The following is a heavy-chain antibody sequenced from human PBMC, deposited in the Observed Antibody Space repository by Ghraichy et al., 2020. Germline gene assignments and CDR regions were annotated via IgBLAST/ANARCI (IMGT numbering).Heavy chain of an antibody. Sequence: SETLSLICTVSGGSINDKDYDWGWIRQPPGKGLEWIGSYHSTGNTYYNPSLKDRVTISEDTSKSQFSLPLTSMTASDRAFYYCARRLGVTATWDSWGQGILVTVSS. CDR1: GGSINDKDYD. CDR2: YHSTGNT. J-gene: IGHJ5*01. V-gene: IGHV4-39*01. D-gene: IGHD2-21*02. CDR3: ARRLGVTATWDS.